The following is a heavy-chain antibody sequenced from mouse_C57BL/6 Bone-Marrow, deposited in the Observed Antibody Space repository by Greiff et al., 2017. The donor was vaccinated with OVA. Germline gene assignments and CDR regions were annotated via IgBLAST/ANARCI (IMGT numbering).Heavy chain of an antibody. CDR3: ARDGYYPYARGY. Sequence: QVQLQQPGAELVMPGASVKLSCKASGYTFTSYWMHWVKQRPGQGLEWIGEIDPSDSYTNYNQKFKGKSTLTVDKSSSTAYLQLSSLTSEDSAVYYCARDGYYPYARGYGCRGTSVTVSS. V-gene: IGHV1-69*01. J-gene: IGHJ4*01. CDR2: IDPSDSYT. CDR1: GYTFTSYW. D-gene: IGHD2-3*01.